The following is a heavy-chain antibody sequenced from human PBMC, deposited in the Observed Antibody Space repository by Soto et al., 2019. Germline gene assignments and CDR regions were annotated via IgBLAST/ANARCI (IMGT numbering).Heavy chain of an antibody. CDR2: IYYSGST. V-gene: IGHV4-31*03. CDR1: GGSISSGGYY. Sequence: QVQLQESGPGLVKPSQTMSLTCPVSGGSISSGGYYWSWIRQHPGKRLEWIGYIYYSGSTYYNPSLKSRVTMSVDTSKNQFSLKLSSVTAADTAVYYCARDAYGDYGPWWFDPWGQGTLVTVSS. J-gene: IGHJ5*02. CDR3: ARDAYGDYGPWWFDP. D-gene: IGHD4-17*01.